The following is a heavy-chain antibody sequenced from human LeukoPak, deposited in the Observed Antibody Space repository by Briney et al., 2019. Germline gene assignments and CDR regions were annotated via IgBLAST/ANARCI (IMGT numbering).Heavy chain of an antibody. Sequence: GGSLRLSCAASGFTLSSYDMNWVRQAPGKVLEWVSYISNRVTNIFYADSVKGRFTTSRDNAKNSLYLQMNSLRAEDPAVYYCARGATPCRDVWGQGTTVTVSS. CDR1: GFTLSSYD. V-gene: IGHV3-48*03. D-gene: IGHD1-26*01. CDR2: ISNRVTNI. CDR3: ARGATPCRDV. J-gene: IGHJ6*02.